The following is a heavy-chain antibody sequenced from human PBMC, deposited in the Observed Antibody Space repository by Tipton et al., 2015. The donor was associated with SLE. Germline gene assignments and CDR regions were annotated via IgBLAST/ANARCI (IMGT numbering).Heavy chain of an antibody. V-gene: IGHV3-23*01. Sequence: GSLRLSCVASGFPFRFYAMSWVRQAPGKGLEWLSGFSTSGDTSYYADSVRGRFTTSRDNSKNTLYLEMNSLRAEDSAVYYCASRRSGPSAWSYYYGLDVWGQGTTVIVSS. D-gene: IGHD6-19*01. CDR2: FSTSGDTS. J-gene: IGHJ6*02. CDR3: ASRRSGPSAWSYYYGLDV. CDR1: GFPFRFYA.